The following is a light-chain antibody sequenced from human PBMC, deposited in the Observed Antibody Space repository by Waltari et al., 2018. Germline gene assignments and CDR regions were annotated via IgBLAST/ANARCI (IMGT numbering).Light chain of an antibody. CDR3: QSYDTTLSVV. J-gene: IGLJ3*02. CDR2: GTS. CDR1: GSNIGAGPD. V-gene: IGLV1-40*01. Sequence: QSVLTQPPSVSGAPGQKVTIPCTGSGSNIGAGPDVHWYQQLPRAAPKLLIYGTSSRPLGVPDRFFGSTSGTSASLAITGLQAEDEADYYCQSYDTTLSVVFGGGTKLTVL.